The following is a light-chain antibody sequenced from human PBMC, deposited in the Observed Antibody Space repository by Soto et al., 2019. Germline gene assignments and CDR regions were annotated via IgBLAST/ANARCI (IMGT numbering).Light chain of an antibody. CDR2: DVT. CDR1: SSDIGAYNY. Sequence: QSALTQPASVSGSPGQSITISCTGSSSDIGAYNYVSWYQQHPGKAPKLMIYDVTNRPSGLSNRFSGSKSGSTASLTISGLHAEDEADYYCSSYTSSRIRVFGGGTKLTVL. V-gene: IGLV2-14*01. J-gene: IGLJ3*02. CDR3: SSYTSSRIRV.